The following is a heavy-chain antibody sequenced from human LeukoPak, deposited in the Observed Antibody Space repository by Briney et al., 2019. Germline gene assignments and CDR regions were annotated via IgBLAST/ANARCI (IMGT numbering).Heavy chain of an antibody. CDR2: ISISSTYI. J-gene: IGHJ4*02. D-gene: IGHD3-10*01. Sequence: PGGSLRLSCAASGFTFSSYSMNWVRQAPGKGLEWVSFISISSTYIYYADSVMGRFTISRDNAKNSLYLQMNSLRAEDTAVYYCARDRGDGPFDYWGQGTLVTVSS. V-gene: IGHV3-21*01. CDR3: ARDRGDGPFDY. CDR1: GFTFSSYS.